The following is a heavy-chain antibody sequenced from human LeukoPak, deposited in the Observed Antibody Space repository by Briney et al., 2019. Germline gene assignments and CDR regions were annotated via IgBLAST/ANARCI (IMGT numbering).Heavy chain of an antibody. CDR3: ASQFYVGGSIAALDY. J-gene: IGHJ4*02. Sequence: ASVKVSCKASGYTFTSYDINWVRQATGQGLEWMGWMNPNSGNTGYAQKVQGRVTITTDESTTTAYMELSSLRSEDTAVYYCASQFYVGGSIAALDYWGQGTLVTVSS. CDR1: GYTFTSYD. CDR2: MNPNSGNT. D-gene: IGHD6-6*01. V-gene: IGHV1-8*03.